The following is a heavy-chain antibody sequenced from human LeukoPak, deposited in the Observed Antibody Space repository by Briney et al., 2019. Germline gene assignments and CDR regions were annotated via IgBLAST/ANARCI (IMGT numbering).Heavy chain of an antibody. J-gene: IGHJ4*02. V-gene: IGHV3-33*01. Sequence: PGGSLRLSCAASGFTFSSYGMHWVRQAPGKGLEWVAVIWYDGSNKHYADSVKGRFTISRDNSKNTLYLQMNSLRAEDTAVYYCARAEDSSGYYYYFDYWGQGTLVTVSS. D-gene: IGHD3-22*01. CDR1: GFTFSSYG. CDR2: IWYDGSNK. CDR3: ARAEDSSGYYYYFDY.